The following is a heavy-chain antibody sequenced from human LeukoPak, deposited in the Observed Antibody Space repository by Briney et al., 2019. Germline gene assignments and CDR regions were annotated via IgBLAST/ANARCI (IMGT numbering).Heavy chain of an antibody. CDR2: IYYSGST. Sequence: PSETLSLTCTVSGGSISSSSYYWGWIRQPPGKGLEWIGSIYYSGSTYYNPSLKSRVTISVDTSKNQFSLKLSSVTAADTAVYYCARRGDYVWGMFDYWGQGTLVTVSS. J-gene: IGHJ4*02. V-gene: IGHV4-39*01. CDR1: GGSISSSSYY. CDR3: ARRGDYVWGMFDY. D-gene: IGHD3-16*01.